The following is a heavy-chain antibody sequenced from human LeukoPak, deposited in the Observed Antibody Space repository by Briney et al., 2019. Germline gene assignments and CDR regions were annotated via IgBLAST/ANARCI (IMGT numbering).Heavy chain of an antibody. CDR1: GSTFSSYS. V-gene: IGHV3-48*02. Sequence: GGSLRLSCAASGSTFSSYSMNWVRQAPGKGLEWVSYISSSSSTIYYADSVKGRLTISRDNAKNSLYLHMNSLKDEDTAVYYCARGALDFDYWGQGTLVTVSS. CDR3: ARGALDFDY. CDR2: ISSSSSTI. J-gene: IGHJ4*02.